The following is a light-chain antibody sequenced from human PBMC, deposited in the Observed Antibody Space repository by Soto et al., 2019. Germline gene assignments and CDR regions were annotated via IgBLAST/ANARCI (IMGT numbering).Light chain of an antibody. CDR3: QQYGRSLT. CDR1: QSVSSSY. Sequence: EIVLTQTPGTLSLSPGERATLSCRASQSVSSSYLAWYQQKPGQAPRLLVYGASSRATGIPDRFSGSGSGTEFTLTISRLEPEDFAVYYCQQYGRSLTFGGGTKVDIK. V-gene: IGKV3-20*01. CDR2: GAS. J-gene: IGKJ4*01.